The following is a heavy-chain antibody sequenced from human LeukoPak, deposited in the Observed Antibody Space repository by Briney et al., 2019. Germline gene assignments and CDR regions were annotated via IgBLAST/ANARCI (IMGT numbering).Heavy chain of an antibody. V-gene: IGHV3-23*01. D-gene: IGHD5-18*01. Sequence: GGSLRLSCVASGFSFSSYVMNWARQAPGTGLEWVSAISGNGGSTYYAYSVKGRFTISRDNSKNTLSLQMNSLRAEDTAVYYCAKGIELWLTYFDHWGQGTLVTASS. CDR2: ISGNGGST. CDR3: AKGIELWLTYFDH. CDR1: GFSFSSYV. J-gene: IGHJ4*02.